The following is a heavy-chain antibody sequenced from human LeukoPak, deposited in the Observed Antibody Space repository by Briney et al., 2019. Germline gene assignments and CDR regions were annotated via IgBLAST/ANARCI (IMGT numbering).Heavy chain of an antibody. J-gene: IGHJ5*02. CDR3: ARDVYGSGSYRNWFDP. Sequence: ETLSLTCTVSGGSVSGGSYYWSWIRQPPGLGLEWIGYIYYTGSTNYNPSLKSRVTISIDTSKNQFSLRLSSVTAADTAVYYCARDVYGSGSYRNWFDPWGQGTLVTVSS. CDR1: GGSVSGGSYY. CDR2: IYYTGST. D-gene: IGHD3-10*01. V-gene: IGHV4-61*01.